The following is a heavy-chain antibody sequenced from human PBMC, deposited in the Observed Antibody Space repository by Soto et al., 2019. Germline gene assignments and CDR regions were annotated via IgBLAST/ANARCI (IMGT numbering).Heavy chain of an antibody. CDR2: INHSGST. CDR1: GGSFSGYY. V-gene: IGHV4-34*01. J-gene: IGHJ6*02. Sequence: TSETLSLTCAVYGGSFSGYYWSWIRQPPGKGLEWIGEINHSGSTNYNPSLKSRVTISVDTSKNQFSLKLSSVTAADTAVYYCARGSLDYYYYGMDVWGQGTTVTAP. D-gene: IGHD6-6*01. CDR3: ARGSLDYYYYGMDV.